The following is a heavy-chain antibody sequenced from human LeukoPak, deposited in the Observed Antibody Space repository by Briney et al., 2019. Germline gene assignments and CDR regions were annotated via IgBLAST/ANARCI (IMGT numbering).Heavy chain of an antibody. CDR1: GFTFGTYA. V-gene: IGHV3-23*01. CDR2: ISGNGGST. D-gene: IGHD3-10*01. Sequence: GGSLRLSCAASGFTFGTYAMSWVRQAPGKGLEWVSAISGNGGSTYYADSVKGRFTISRDNSKNTLYLQMNSLRAEDTAVYYCAKGSYFGSGRYYFDYWGQGTLVTVSS. J-gene: IGHJ4*02. CDR3: AKGSYFGSGRYYFDY.